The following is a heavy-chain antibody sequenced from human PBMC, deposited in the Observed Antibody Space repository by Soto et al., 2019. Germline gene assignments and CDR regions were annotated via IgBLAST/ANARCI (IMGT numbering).Heavy chain of an antibody. J-gene: IGHJ6*02. CDR3: ARADIVVVPAAIEPVYYYGMDV. Sequence: QVQLQQWGAGLLKPSETLSLTCAVYGGSFSGYYWSWIRQPPGKGLEWIGELNHSGSTNYNPSLKSRVTISVDTSKNQFSLKLSSVTAADTAVYYCARADIVVVPAAIEPVYYYGMDVWGQGTTVTVSS. CDR1: GGSFSGYY. CDR2: LNHSGST. V-gene: IGHV4-34*01. D-gene: IGHD2-2*02.